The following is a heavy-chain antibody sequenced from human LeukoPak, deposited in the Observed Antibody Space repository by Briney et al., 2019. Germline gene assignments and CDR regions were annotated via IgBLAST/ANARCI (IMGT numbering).Heavy chain of an antibody. CDR1: GGTLSSHA. V-gene: IGHV1-69*05. Sequence: GASVKVSCKASGGTLSSHAISWVRQGPGQGRERMGGINPIFHTPTYAKKFQGRLTITKDESMSTASMDLSSLISDDTAVYYCARGRTTGEFDYWGQGTLVTVSS. J-gene: IGHJ4*02. CDR3: ARGRTTGEFDY. D-gene: IGHD4-11*01. CDR2: INPIFHTP.